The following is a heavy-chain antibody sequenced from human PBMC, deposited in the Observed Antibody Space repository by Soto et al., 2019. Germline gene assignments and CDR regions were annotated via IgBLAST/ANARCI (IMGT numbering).Heavy chain of an antibody. CDR3: AKCVVVASAAFDI. D-gene: IGHD2-15*01. J-gene: IGHJ3*02. CDR1: GFTFSSYA. Sequence: EVQLLESGGGLVQPGGSLRLSCAASGFTFSSYAMSWVRQAPGKGLEWVSAISGSGGSTYYADSVKGRFTISRDNSKNTLYLQMNTLRAEDTAVYYCAKCVVVASAAFDIWGEGRMVTVSS. CDR2: ISGSGGST. V-gene: IGHV3-23*01.